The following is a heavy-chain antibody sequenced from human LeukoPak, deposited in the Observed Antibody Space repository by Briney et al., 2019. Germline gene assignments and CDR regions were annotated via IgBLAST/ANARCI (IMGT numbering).Heavy chain of an antibody. D-gene: IGHD6-19*01. CDR1: GGSISSYY. CDR2: IYYSGST. CDR3: ARGHSSGWIDY. V-gene: IGHV4-59*12. Sequence: PSETLSLTCTVSGGSISSYYWSWIRQPAGKGLEWIGYIYYSGSTNYNPSLKSPVTISVDTSKNQFSLKLSSVTAADTAVYYCARGHSSGWIDYWGQGTLVTVSS. J-gene: IGHJ4*02.